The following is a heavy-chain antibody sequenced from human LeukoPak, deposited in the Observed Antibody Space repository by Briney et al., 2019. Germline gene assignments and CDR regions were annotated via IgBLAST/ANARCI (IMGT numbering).Heavy chain of an antibody. D-gene: IGHD1-1*01. V-gene: IGHV3-11*01. J-gene: IGHJ4*02. CDR3: ARGVNWNDLSFDY. CDR1: GFTFDDYY. CDR2: ISASGTMT. Sequence: PGGSLRLSCAASGFTFDDYYMSWIRQAPGKGLQWISSISASGTMTFYSDSVKGRFTISRDNSKNSLYLQMNSLRTDDTAVYYCARGVNWNDLSFDYWGQGTLVTVSS.